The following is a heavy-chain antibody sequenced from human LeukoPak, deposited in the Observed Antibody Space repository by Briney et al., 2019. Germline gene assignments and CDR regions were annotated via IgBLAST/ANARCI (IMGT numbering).Heavy chain of an antibody. Sequence: GESRQISCKGSGYSFTSYWIGWVRQMPGKGLEWMGIIYPGDSDTRYSPSFQGQVTISADKSISTAYLQWSNLKASDTAMYYCARQGNREPGWFDPWGQGTLVTVSS. CDR1: GYSFTSYW. D-gene: IGHD1-26*01. J-gene: IGHJ5*02. CDR2: IYPGDSDT. CDR3: ARQGNREPGWFDP. V-gene: IGHV5-51*01.